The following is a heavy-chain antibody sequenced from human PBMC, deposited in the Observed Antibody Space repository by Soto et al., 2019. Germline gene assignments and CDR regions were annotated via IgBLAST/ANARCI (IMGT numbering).Heavy chain of an antibody. CDR1: GYTFTSYY. Sequence: ASVKVSCKASGYTFTSYYMNWVRQAPGQGLEWLGIINPSGGYTTYAQGFLGRVTMTSDTSTSTVHMELGSLTSEDTAVYYCARGGGIVVVTAPYDYWGQGTLVTVSS. CDR2: INPSGGYT. D-gene: IGHD2-21*02. V-gene: IGHV1-46*03. J-gene: IGHJ4*02. CDR3: ARGGGIVVVTAPYDY.